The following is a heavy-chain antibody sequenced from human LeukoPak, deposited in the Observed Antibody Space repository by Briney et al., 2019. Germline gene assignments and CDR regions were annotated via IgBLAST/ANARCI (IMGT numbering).Heavy chain of an antibody. J-gene: IGHJ6*02. V-gene: IGHV3-11*01. Sequence: GGSLRLSCAASGFTFSDYYMSWIRQAPGQGLEWVSYIISSGRTIHYADSVKGRFTISRDNAKNSLYLEMNSLRAEDTAVYYCARDYYDSRGYYGMDVWGQGTTVTVSS. CDR3: ARDYYDSRGYYGMDV. D-gene: IGHD3-22*01. CDR1: GFTFSDYY. CDR2: IISSGRTI.